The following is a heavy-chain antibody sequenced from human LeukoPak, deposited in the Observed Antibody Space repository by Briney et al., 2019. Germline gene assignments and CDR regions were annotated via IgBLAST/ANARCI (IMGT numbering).Heavy chain of an antibody. Sequence: SVKVSCKASGGVFTSYAISWVRQAPGQGLEWMGAVIPVFGTLDYAQRFQGRVTFTADESTSTAYMELKNLGSDDTAVYYCARDVGTIFGVVIDRYYYYYMDVWVSGTTVTVSS. J-gene: IGHJ6*03. CDR3: ARDVGTIFGVVIDRYYYYYMDV. D-gene: IGHD3-3*01. CDR1: GGVFTSYA. V-gene: IGHV1-69*13. CDR2: VIPVFGTL.